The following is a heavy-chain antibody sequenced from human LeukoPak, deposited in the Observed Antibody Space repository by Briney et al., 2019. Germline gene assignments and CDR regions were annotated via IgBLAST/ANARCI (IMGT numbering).Heavy chain of an antibody. CDR2: IKSKTDGGTT. Sequence: GGSLRLSCAASGFTFNNAWMIWVRQAPAKGLEWVGRIKSKTDGGTTDYAAPVKGRFTISRDDSKNTLYLQMNSLKTEDTAVYYCTATSIQPIIPDYWGQGTLVTVSS. V-gene: IGHV3-15*01. J-gene: IGHJ4*02. D-gene: IGHD1-1*01. CDR3: TATSIQPIIPDY. CDR1: GFTFNNAW.